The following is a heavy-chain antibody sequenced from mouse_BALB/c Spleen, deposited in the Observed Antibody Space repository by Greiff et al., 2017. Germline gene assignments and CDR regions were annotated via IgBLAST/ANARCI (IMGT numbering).Heavy chain of an antibody. CDR1: GYSITSGYY. Sequence: DVKLVESGPGLVKPSQSLSLTCSVTGYSITSGYYWNWIRQFPGNKLEWMGYISYDGSNNYNPSLKNRISITRDTSKNQFFLKLNSVTTEDTATYYCARGGEYFDVWGAGTTVTVSS. V-gene: IGHV3-6*02. J-gene: IGHJ1*01. CDR3: ARGGEYFDV. CDR2: ISYDGSN.